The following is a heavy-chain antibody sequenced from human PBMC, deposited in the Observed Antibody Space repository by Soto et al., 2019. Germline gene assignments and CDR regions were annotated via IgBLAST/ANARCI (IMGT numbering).Heavy chain of an antibody. CDR1: GGSISSYY. J-gene: IGHJ6*03. V-gene: IGHV4-59*08. CDR2: IYYSGST. CDR3: ARLLSGYSANDYYYYMDV. D-gene: IGHD5-12*01. Sequence: SETLSLTCTVSGGSISSYYWSWIRQPPGKGLEWIGYIYYSGSTNYNPSLKSRVTISVDTSKNQFSLKLSSVTAADTAVYYCARLLSGYSANDYYYYMDVWGKGTTVTVSS.